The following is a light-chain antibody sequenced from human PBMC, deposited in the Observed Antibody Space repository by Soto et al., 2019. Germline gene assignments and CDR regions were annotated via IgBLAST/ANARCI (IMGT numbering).Light chain of an antibody. Sequence: EIVLTQSPDTLSLSPGGRATLSCRASQSVTTRLAWYQQKPGQPPRLPISGASVRASGVPVRISGSGSGTDFTLTISRLEPEDFALYYCQQYGGSPITFGLGPRLEVK. V-gene: IGKV3-20*01. CDR3: QQYGGSPIT. CDR2: GAS. J-gene: IGKJ5*01. CDR1: QSVTTR.